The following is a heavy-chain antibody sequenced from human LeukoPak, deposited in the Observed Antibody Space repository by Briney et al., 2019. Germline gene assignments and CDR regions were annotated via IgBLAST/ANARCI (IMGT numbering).Heavy chain of an antibody. D-gene: IGHD6-19*01. CDR2: IYYSGST. V-gene: IGHV4-59*11. CDR3: ARGTGEQWLTWFDP. J-gene: IGHJ5*02. CDR1: GGSISSHY. Sequence: SETLSLTCTVSGGSISSHYWSWIQQPPGKGLEWIGYIYYSGSTNYNPSLKSRVTISVDTSKNQFSLKLSSVTAADTAVYYCARGTGEQWLTWFDPWGQGTLVTVSS.